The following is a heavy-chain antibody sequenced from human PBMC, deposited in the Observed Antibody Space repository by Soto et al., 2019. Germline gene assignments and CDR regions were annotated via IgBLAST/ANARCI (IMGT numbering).Heavy chain of an antibody. D-gene: IGHD2-2*01. CDR1: GFTFSSYG. V-gene: IGHV3-30*18. CDR2: ISYDGSNK. Sequence: GGSLRLSCAASGFTFSSYGMHWVRQAPGKGLEWVAVISYDGSNKYYADSVKGRFTISRDNSKNTLYLQMNSLRAEGTAVYYCAKEEGGFLLPAAMDLFDYWGQGTLVTVSS. CDR3: AKEEGGFLLPAAMDLFDY. J-gene: IGHJ4*02.